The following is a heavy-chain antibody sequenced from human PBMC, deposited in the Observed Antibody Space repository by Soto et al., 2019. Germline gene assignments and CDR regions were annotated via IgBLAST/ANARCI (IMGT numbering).Heavy chain of an antibody. D-gene: IGHD2-21*02. CDR2: ISAYNGNT. CDR3: ARDQRVSLTSIRAFDL. V-gene: IGHV1-18*01. Sequence: QVELVQSGAEVKKPGASVKVSCKASGYTFVSYGFTWVRQAPGQGLEWMGWISAYNGNTNYAQKLQGRVTRTTDASTNTAYMELRNLRSDDTAIYYCARDQRVSLTSIRAFDLWGRGTLVTVSS. J-gene: IGHJ2*01. CDR1: GYTFVSYG.